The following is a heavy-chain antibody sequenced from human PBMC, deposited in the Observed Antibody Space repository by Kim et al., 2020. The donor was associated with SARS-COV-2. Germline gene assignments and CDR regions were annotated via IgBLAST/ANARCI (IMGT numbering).Heavy chain of an antibody. J-gene: IGHJ3*02. CDR1: GASITTSNW. D-gene: IGHD4-4*01. CDR3: ASAPLDCSTDTCYLGPFHI. CDR2: IYHRGRT. Sequence: SETLSLTCTVSGASITTSNWWGWVRQSPGKGLEWIGEIYHRGRTTYSPSLSSRVTISVDTSKNHFSLKLTSVTAADTAIYYCASAPLDCSTDTCYLGPFHIWGQGRMVTV. V-gene: IGHV4-4*02.